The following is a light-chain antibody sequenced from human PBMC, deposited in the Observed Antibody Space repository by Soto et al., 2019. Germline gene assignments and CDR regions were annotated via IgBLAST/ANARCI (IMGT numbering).Light chain of an antibody. CDR2: EVS. V-gene: IGLV2-14*01. CDR3: FSYTSSGTYV. J-gene: IGLJ1*01. CDR1: SSDVGNYKY. Sequence: QSVLTQPASVSGSPGQSITISCTGTSSDVGNYKYVSWYQQHPGKAPKLMIYEVSHRPSGVSNPFSGSKSGNTASLTISGLQAEDETDYYCFSYTSSGTYVFGTGTKVTV.